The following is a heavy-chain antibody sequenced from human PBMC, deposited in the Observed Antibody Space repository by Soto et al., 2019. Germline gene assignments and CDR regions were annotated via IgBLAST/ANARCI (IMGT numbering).Heavy chain of an antibody. D-gene: IGHD1-1*01. J-gene: IGHJ4*02. V-gene: IGHV1-18*01. CDR1: GYTFTSYG. CDR2: ISAHNGNT. Sequence: QVHLVQSGAEVKKPGASVKVSCKASGYTFTSYGITWVRQAPGQGLEWMGWISAHNGNTDYAQKLEGRVIVTRDTSTSTASMELRSLRSDDTAVYYCARGRYGDYWGQGAVVTVSS. CDR3: ARGRYGDY.